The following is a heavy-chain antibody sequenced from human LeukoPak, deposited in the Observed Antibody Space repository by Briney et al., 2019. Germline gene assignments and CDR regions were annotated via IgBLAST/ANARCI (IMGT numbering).Heavy chain of an antibody. Sequence: ASVKVSCKASAYTFTTDYMHWVPQAPGQGIERMGVISPIGGSASYAQKFQGRVTMTRDTATCAVYMELSRLRSEDTAVYYCARESSSVVVPAAAFDYWGQGTLVTVSS. CDR3: ARESSSVVVPAAAFDY. D-gene: IGHD2-2*01. CDR2: ISPIGGSA. CDR1: AYTFTTDY. V-gene: IGHV1-46*01. J-gene: IGHJ4*02.